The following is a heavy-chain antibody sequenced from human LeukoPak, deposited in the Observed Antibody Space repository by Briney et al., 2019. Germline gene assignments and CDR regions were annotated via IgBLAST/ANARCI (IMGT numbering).Heavy chain of an antibody. V-gene: IGHV4-4*02. CDR1: GGSISSSNW. CDR3: ARGRVSSSSWYSTYYYYFYMDV. D-gene: IGHD6-13*01. Sequence: SETLSLTCAVSGGSISSSNWWSWVRPPPGKGLEWIGEIYHSGSTNYNPSLKSRVTISVDKSKNQFSLKLSSVTAADTAVYFCARGRVSSSSWYSTYYYYFYMDVWGKGTTVTVSS. CDR2: IYHSGST. J-gene: IGHJ6*03.